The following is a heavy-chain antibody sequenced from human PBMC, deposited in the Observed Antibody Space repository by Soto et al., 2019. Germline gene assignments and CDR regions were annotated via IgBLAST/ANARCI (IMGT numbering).Heavy chain of an antibody. CDR2: INHSGST. J-gene: IGHJ6*03. D-gene: IGHD3-16*02. Sequence: SDTLSLTCAVYGGSFSGYYWSWIRQPPGKGMEWIGEINHSGSTNYNPSLKSRVTISVDTSKNQFSLKLSSVTAADTAVYYCARGGHDYIWGSYRDYYYYYYMXVWGKGTTVXVSS. CDR3: ARGGHDYIWGSYRDYYYYYYMXV. V-gene: IGHV4-34*01. CDR1: GGSFSGYY.